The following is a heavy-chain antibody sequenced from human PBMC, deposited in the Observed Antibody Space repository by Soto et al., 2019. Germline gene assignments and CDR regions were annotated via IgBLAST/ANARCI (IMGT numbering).Heavy chain of an antibody. J-gene: IGHJ6*02. CDR1: GFTFSSYG. CDR2: IWYDGSNK. CDR3: ARDLGYSYDYYGMDV. Sequence: GGSLRLSCAASGFTFSSYGMHWVRQAPGKGLEWVAVIWYDGSNKYYADSVKGRFTISRDNSKNTLYLQMNSLRAEDTAVYYCARDLGYSYDYYGMDVWGQGTTVTVSS. D-gene: IGHD5-18*01. V-gene: IGHV3-33*01.